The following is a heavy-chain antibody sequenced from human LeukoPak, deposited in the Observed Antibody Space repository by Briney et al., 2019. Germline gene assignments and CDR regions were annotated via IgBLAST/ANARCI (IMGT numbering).Heavy chain of an antibody. CDR3: ARVNLLGDAFDI. V-gene: IGHV3-23*01. D-gene: IGHD1-26*01. CDR1: GFTFSSYA. J-gene: IGHJ3*02. CDR2: ISGSGGST. Sequence: GGSLRLSCAASGFTFSSYAMSWVRQAPGKGLEWVSAISGSGGSTYYADSVKGRFTISRDNSKNTLYLQMNSLRAEDTAVYYCARVNLLGDAFDIWGQGTMVTVSS.